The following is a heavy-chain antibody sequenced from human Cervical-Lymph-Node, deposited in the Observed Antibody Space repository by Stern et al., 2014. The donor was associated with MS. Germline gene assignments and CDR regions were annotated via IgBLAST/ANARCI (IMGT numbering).Heavy chain of an antibody. CDR1: GFTFSSYG. CDR3: AKAGTSSSGWLQH. J-gene: IGHJ1*01. Sequence: QVQLVQSGGGVVQPGRSLRLSCAASGFTFSSYGMHWVRQAPGKGLEWVAVISYDGSNKYYADSVKGRFTISRDNSKNTLYLQMNSLRAEDTAVYYCAKAGTSSSGWLQHWGQGTLVTVSS. V-gene: IGHV3-30*18. D-gene: IGHD6-19*01. CDR2: ISYDGSNK.